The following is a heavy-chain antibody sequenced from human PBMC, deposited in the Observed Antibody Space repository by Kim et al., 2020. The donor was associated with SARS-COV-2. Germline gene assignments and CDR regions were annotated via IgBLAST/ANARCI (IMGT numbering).Heavy chain of an antibody. V-gene: IGHV3-30*18. CDR1: GFTLSSYG. D-gene: IGHD3-10*01. J-gene: IGHJ6*02. CDR3: VKDSGNGYYGSGGYYRDYYYYGMDT. Sequence: GGSLRLSCATSGFTLSSYGMHWVRQAPGKGLEWVALMSYDGTNIDYADSVKGRFTISRDNSKNTLYLQMSSLRGEDTAVYYCVKDSGNGYYGSGGYYRDYYYYGMDTWGQGTPVTVSS. CDR2: MSYDGTNI.